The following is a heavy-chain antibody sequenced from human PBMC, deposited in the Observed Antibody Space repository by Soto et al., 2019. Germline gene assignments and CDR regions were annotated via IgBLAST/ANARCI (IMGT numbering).Heavy chain of an antibody. CDR2: ISYDGSNK. J-gene: IGHJ4*02. V-gene: IGHV3-30*18. Sequence: QVQLVESGGGVVQPGRSLRLSCAASGFTFSSYGMHWVRQAPGKGLEWVAVISYDGSNKYYADSVKGRFTISRDNSKNTLYLQMNSLRAEDTAVYYCAKDVRNWFYFDYWGQGTLVTVSS. CDR3: AKDVRNWFYFDY. CDR1: GFTFSSYG. D-gene: IGHD3-10*01.